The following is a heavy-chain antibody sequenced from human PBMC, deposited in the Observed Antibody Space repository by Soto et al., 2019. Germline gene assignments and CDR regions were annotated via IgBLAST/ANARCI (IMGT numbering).Heavy chain of an antibody. V-gene: IGHV3-7*03. J-gene: IGHJ3*02. CDR3: TRGGDYGGRQDAFDI. D-gene: IGHD4-17*01. Sequence: EVQLVESGGGLVQPGGSLRLSCAASGFFFPTYWMSWVRQAPGKGLEWVADINQDGSEKYHVDSVKGRFTISRDNTKTSLYLQMNSLRAEDTAIYYCTRGGDYGGRQDAFDIWGQGTMVTVSS. CDR2: INQDGSEK. CDR1: GFFFPTYW.